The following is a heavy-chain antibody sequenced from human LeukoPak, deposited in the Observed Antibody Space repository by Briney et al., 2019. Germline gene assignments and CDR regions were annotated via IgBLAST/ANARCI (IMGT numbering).Heavy chain of an antibody. Sequence: GGSLRLSCAAPGFTFSSYSMTWVRQAPGKGLEWVSSISSSSSYIYYADSVKGRFTISRDNAKNSLYLQMNSLRAEDTAVYYCAKYPGIAAAGTTSDFDYWGQGTLVTVSS. CDR3: AKYPGIAAAGTTSDFDY. J-gene: IGHJ4*02. CDR2: ISSSSSYI. V-gene: IGHV3-21*01. CDR1: GFTFSSYS. D-gene: IGHD6-13*01.